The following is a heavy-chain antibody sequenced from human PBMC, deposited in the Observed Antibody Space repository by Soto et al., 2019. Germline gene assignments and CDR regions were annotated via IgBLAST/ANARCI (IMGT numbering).Heavy chain of an antibody. CDR3: ARENGTSSLDY. V-gene: IGHV1-69*02. CDR1: GGTVSAYT. D-gene: IGHD6-6*01. J-gene: IGHJ4*02. CDR2: IISILDIP. Sequence: QVQLVQSGAEVKKPGSSVKVSCEASGGTVSAYTINWVRQAPGQGLEWMGRIISILDIPNYAQKFQGRLTIIADKSTSTTYMERRNLRAEDTATYYCARENGTSSLDYWGQGTLVTVSS.